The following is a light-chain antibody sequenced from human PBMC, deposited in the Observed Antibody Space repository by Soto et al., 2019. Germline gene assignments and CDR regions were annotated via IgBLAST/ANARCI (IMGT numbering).Light chain of an antibody. J-gene: IGKJ4*01. V-gene: IGKV4-1*01. CDR2: WAS. Sequence: DIVMTQSPGSLAVSLGERATIKCKSRQSLLYRSNSKNDVAWYQRKPGQPPKLLIYWASARESGVPDRFSGGGSGTDFTLTINGLQAEDVATYYCQQYYSTPLTFGGGTKVEIK. CDR1: QSLLYRSNSKND. CDR3: QQYYSTPLT.